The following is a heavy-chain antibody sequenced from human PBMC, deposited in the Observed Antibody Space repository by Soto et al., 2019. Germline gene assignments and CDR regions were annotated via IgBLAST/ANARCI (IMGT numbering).Heavy chain of an antibody. J-gene: IGHJ4*02. CDR1: GISCSTYR. V-gene: IGHV3-74*01. D-gene: IGHD3-3*01. Sequence: EVQLVESGGGLVQRGGCLRVCCVVSGISCSTYRMHGVRQAPGKGLVWVSHSKSDGTVTHYTDSVRGRFISSRDNAKNTLSLQIHSLRAEDTAVNYSARENYDSWSGHYLDNWGQGTLLTPSS. CDR3: ARENYDSWSGHYLDN. CDR2: SKSDGTVT.